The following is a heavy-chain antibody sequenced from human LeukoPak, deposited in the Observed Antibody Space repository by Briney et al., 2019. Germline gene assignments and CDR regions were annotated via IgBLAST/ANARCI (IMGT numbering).Heavy chain of an antibody. CDR3: ARAPRGYSGYDGKSYYYYYMDV. CDR1: GYTFTSYD. J-gene: IGHJ6*03. Sequence: ASVKVSCKASGYTFTSYDINWVRQATGQGLEWMGWMNPNSGNTGYAQKFQGRVTVTRNTSISTAYMELSSLRSEDTAVYYCARAPRGYSGYDGKSYYYYYMDVWGKGTTVTVSS. D-gene: IGHD5-12*01. CDR2: MNPNSGNT. V-gene: IGHV1-8*01.